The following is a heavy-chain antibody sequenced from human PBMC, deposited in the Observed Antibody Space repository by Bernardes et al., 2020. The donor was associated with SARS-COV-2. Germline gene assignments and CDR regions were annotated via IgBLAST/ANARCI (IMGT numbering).Heavy chain of an antibody. Sequence: SETLSLTRTVSGGSVSSGSYYWSWIRQPPGKGLEWIGYISYSGSTNYNPSLKSRVTISVDTSKNQFSLKLRSVTAADTAVYYCARDAQWLVPHAFDIWGQGTVVTVSS. CDR2: ISYSGST. V-gene: IGHV4-61*01. J-gene: IGHJ3*02. D-gene: IGHD6-19*01. CDR1: GGSVSSGSYY. CDR3: ARDAQWLVPHAFDI.